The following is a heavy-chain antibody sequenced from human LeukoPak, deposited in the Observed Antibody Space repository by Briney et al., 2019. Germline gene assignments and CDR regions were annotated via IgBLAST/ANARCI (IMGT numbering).Heavy chain of an antibody. V-gene: IGHV3-11*06. CDR3: ARRAMVRGVMNAFDI. D-gene: IGHD3-10*01. J-gene: IGHJ3*02. CDR1: GFTFSDYY. CDR2: ISSSSSYT. Sequence: GGSLRLSCAASGFTFSDYYMSWIRQAPGKGLEWVSYISSSSSYTDYADSVKGRFTISRDNAKNSLYLQMNSLRAEDTAVYYCARRAMVRGVMNAFDIWGQGTMVTVSS.